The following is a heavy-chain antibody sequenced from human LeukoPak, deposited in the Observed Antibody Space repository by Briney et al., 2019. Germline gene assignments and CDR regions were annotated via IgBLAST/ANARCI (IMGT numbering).Heavy chain of an antibody. CDR1: GFTFSNYS. J-gene: IGHJ4*02. CDR3: ARGRHSSSWHD. CDR2: ISSSSSYI. D-gene: IGHD6-13*01. V-gene: IGHV3-21*01. Sequence: GGSLRLSCAASGFTFSNYSMNWVRQAPGKGLEWVSSISSSSSYIYYADSVKGRFTISRDNAKNSLYLQMNSLRAEDTAVYYCARGRHSSSWHDWGQGTLVTVSS.